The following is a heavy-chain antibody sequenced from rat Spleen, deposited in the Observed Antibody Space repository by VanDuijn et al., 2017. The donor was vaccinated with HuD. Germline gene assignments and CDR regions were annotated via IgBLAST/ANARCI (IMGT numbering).Heavy chain of an antibody. CDR1: GFSFSDCD. D-gene: IGHD4-3*01. J-gene: IGHJ4*01. CDR3: ARHNSGYGVMDA. CDR2: IKYDGSST. Sequence: EVQLVESGGGLVQPGRSMLLSCAASGFSFSDCDMAWVRQAPTKGLEWVATIKYDGSSTYHRDSVKGRFTISRDNAKNTQYLQMDSLRSEDTATYYCARHNSGYGVMDAWGQGASVTVSS. V-gene: IGHV5-7*01.